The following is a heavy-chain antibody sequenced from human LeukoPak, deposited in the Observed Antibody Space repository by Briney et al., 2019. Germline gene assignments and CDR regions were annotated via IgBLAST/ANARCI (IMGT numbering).Heavy chain of an antibody. J-gene: IGHJ3*02. CDR1: GFTFSSYA. Sequence: GGSLRLSCAASGFTFSSYAMSWVRQAPGKGLEWVSAISGSGGSTSYADSVKGRFTISRDNAKNTLYLQMNSLRAEDTAVYYCARDATVTTSAFDIWGQGTMVTVSS. CDR2: ISGSGGST. D-gene: IGHD1-7*01. CDR3: ARDATVTTSAFDI. V-gene: IGHV3-23*01.